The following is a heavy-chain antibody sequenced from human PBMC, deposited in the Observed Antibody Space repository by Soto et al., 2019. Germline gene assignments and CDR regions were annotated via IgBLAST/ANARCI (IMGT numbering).Heavy chain of an antibody. CDR2: INTNTGNP. J-gene: IGHJ5*02. V-gene: IGHV7-4-1*01. D-gene: IGHD6-13*01. CDR3: ARGIAPHPYSSSWFDNWFDP. CDR1: GYTFTSYA. Sequence: ASVKVSCKASGYTFTSYAMNWVRQAPGQGLEWMGWINTNTGNPTYAQGFTGRFAFSLDTSVSTAYLQICSLKAEDTAVYYCARGIAPHPYSSSWFDNWFDPWGQGTLVTVSS.